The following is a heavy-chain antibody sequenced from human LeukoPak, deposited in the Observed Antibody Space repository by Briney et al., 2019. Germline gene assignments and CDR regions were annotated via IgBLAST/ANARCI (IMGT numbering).Heavy chain of an antibody. CDR1: GGSVSSGSYY. D-gene: IGHD2-15*01. V-gene: IGHV4-61*01. CDR3: ARSIYCSGGSCYLDY. J-gene: IGHJ4*02. Sequence: SETLSLTCTVSGGSVSSGSYYWSWIRQPPGKGLEWIGYIYYSGSTNYNPSLKSRVTISVDTSKNQFFLKLSSVTAADTAVYYCARSIYCSGGSCYLDYWGQGTLVTVSS. CDR2: IYYSGST.